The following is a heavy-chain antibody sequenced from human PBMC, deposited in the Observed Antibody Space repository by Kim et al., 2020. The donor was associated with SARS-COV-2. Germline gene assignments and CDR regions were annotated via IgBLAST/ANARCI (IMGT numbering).Heavy chain of an antibody. Sequence: LQGRVTMTTDTSTSTAYMELRSLRSDDTAVYYCARFMITFGGVIADNFDYWGQGTLVTVSS. D-gene: IGHD3-16*02. J-gene: IGHJ4*02. CDR3: ARFMITFGGVIADNFDY. V-gene: IGHV1-18*01.